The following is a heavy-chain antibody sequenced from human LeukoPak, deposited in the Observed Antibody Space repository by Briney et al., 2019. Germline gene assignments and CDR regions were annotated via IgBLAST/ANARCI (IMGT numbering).Heavy chain of an antibody. V-gene: IGHV4-59*01. CDR2: IYYSGST. Sequence: SETLSLTCTVSGVSISSYYWSWIRQPPGKGLEWIGYIYYSGSTNYNPSLKSRVAISVDPYKNQFSLKLSYVTAADTAVYYCARAPPPRYCSSTSCEGYYYYMDVWGKGTTVTVSS. J-gene: IGHJ6*03. CDR1: GVSISSYY. D-gene: IGHD2-2*01. CDR3: ARAPPPRYCSSTSCEGYYYYMDV.